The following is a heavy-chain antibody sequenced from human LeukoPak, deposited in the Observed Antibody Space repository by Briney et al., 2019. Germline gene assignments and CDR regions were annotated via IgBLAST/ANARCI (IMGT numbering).Heavy chain of an antibody. J-gene: IGHJ5*02. CDR2: VNPNSGGT. CDR1: GHTFTGYY. CDR3: ARAYCSSTSCYRQTNNWFDP. V-gene: IGHV1-2*02. Sequence: ASVKVSCKAFGHTFTGYYMHWVRQAPGQGLEWMGWVNPNSGGTNYAQKFQGRVTMTRDTSISTAYMELSRLRSDDTAVYYCARAYCSSTSCYRQTNNWFDPWGQGTLVTVSS. D-gene: IGHD2-2*02.